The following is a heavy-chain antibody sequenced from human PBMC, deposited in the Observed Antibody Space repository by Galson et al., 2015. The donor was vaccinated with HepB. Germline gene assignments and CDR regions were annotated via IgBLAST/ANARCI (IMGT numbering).Heavy chain of an antibody. Sequence: SLRLSCAASGFTFNNDWMAWVRQAPGKGLEWVANTNQDGGEMFYVDSVKGRFTVSRDNAKNSLNLQMNSLRADDTAVYYCARDSRGVFDSWGQGTLVTVSA. V-gene: IGHV3-7*01. CDR1: GFTFNNDW. CDR2: TNQDGGEM. CDR3: ARDSRGVFDS. D-gene: IGHD3-10*01. J-gene: IGHJ4*02.